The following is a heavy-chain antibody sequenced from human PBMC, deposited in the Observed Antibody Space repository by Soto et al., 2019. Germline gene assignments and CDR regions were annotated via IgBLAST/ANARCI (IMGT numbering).Heavy chain of an antibody. V-gene: IGHV3-30*18. Sequence: QVQLVESGGGVVQPGRSLRLSCAASGFTFSSYGMHWVRQAPGKGLEWVAVISYDGSNKYYADSVKGRFTISRDNSKNTLYLQMNSLRAEDTAVYYCAKDGPDCSSTSCYKSYYYYMDVWGKATTVTVSS. J-gene: IGHJ6*03. CDR1: GFTFSSYG. D-gene: IGHD2-2*02. CDR2: ISYDGSNK. CDR3: AKDGPDCSSTSCYKSYYYYMDV.